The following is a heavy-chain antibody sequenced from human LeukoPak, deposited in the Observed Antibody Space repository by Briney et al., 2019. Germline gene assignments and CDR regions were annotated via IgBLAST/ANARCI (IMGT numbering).Heavy chain of an antibody. CDR1: GGSISSGVYY. CDR3: ARLVVVTARGAFDI. D-gene: IGHD2-21*02. J-gene: IGHJ3*02. CDR2: IYYSRST. Sequence: PAQTLSLTCTVSGGSISSGVYYWSWIRQPPGKGLEWIGYIYYSRSTYCNPSLKSRVTISVDTSKNQFSLKLSSVTAADTAVYYCARLVVVTARGAFDIWGQGTMVTVSS. V-gene: IGHV4-30-4*01.